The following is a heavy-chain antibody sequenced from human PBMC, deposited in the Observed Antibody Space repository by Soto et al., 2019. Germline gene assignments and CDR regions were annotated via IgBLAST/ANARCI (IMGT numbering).Heavy chain of an antibody. CDR3: ARDDYDFCSGPSGGMDV. CDR1: GFTFSSYS. Sequence: GGSLRLACAASGFTFSSYSMNWVRQAPGKGLEWVSSISSSSSYIYYADSVKGRLAISRDNAKNSLYLQMNSLRAEDTAVYYCARDDYDFCSGPSGGMDVRGQGTTVTGSS. D-gene: IGHD3-3*01. J-gene: IGHJ6*02. V-gene: IGHV3-21*01. CDR2: ISSSSSYI.